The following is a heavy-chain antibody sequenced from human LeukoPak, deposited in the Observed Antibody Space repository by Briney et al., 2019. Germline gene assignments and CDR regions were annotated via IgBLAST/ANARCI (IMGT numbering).Heavy chain of an antibody. CDR1: GFTFSSYG. J-gene: IGHJ4*02. V-gene: IGHV3-33*06. D-gene: IGHD3-3*01. CDR2: IWYDGSNK. CDR3: AKDKGIDFWSGYYLFDY. Sequence: GGSLRLSCAASGFTFSSYGMPWVRQAPGKGLEWVAVIWYDGSNKYYADSVKGRFTISRDNSKNTLYLQMNSLRAEDTAVYYCAKDKGIDFWSGYYLFDYWGQGTLVTVSS.